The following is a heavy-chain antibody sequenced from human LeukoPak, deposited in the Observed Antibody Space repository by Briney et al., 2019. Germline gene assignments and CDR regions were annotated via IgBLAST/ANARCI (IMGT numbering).Heavy chain of an antibody. CDR3: ARVGGNYYDSKLFDY. V-gene: IGHV3-30-3*01. Sequence: GGSLRLSCAASGFTFSSYAMHWVRQAPGKGLEWVAVISYDGSNKYYADSVKGRFTISRDNSKNTLCLQMNSLRAEDTAVYYWARVGGNYYDSKLFDYWGQGTLVTVSS. CDR1: GFTFSSYA. D-gene: IGHD3-22*01. J-gene: IGHJ4*02. CDR2: ISYDGSNK.